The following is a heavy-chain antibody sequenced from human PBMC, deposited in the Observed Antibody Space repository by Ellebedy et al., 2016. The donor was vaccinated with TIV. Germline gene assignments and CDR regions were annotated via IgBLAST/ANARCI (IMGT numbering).Heavy chain of an antibody. CDR2: ISSSSTI. CDR1: GFTFSSYS. J-gene: IGHJ6*02. D-gene: IGHD6-13*01. CDR3: ARGMSAAVPFRSATYYYYYGMDV. Sequence: GESLKISXAASGFTFSSYSMNWVRQAPGKGLEWVSYISSSSTIYYADSVKGRFTISRDNAKNSLYLQMNSLRAEDTAVYYCARGMSAAVPFRSATYYYYYGMDVWGQGTTVTVSS. V-gene: IGHV3-48*04.